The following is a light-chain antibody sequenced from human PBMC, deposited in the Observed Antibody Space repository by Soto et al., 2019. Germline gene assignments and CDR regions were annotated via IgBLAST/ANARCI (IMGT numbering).Light chain of an antibody. CDR3: QHYNGY. CDR1: QSINNW. V-gene: IGKV1-5*03. J-gene: IGKJ2*01. Sequence: DIQMTQSPSTLSASVGDRVTITCRASQSINNWLACYQLKPGKAPKLLIYGASSLESGVPSRFSGSGSGTEFSLTISSLQPDDFATYDCQHYNGYFGQGTKLELK. CDR2: GAS.